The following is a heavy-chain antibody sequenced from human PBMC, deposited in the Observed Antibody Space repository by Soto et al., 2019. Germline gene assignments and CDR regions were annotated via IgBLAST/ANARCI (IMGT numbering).Heavy chain of an antibody. D-gene: IGHD1-7*01. CDR3: ARGPFPGPNLNWFDP. Sequence: RRLSCAASGFTFSSYGMHWVRQAPGKGLEWVAVIWYDGSNKYYADSVKGRFTISRDNSKNTLYLQMNSLRAEDTAVYYCARGPFPGPNLNWFDPWGQGTLVTVSS. CDR2: IWYDGSNK. CDR1: GFTFSSYG. V-gene: IGHV3-33*01. J-gene: IGHJ5*02.